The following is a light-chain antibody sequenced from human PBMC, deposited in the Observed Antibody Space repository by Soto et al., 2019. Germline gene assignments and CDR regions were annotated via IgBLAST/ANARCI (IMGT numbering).Light chain of an antibody. J-gene: IGKJ3*01. V-gene: IGKV1-8*01. CDR1: QGISSY. Sequence: AIRMTQSPSSLSASTGDRVTITCRASQGISSYLAWYQQKPGKAPKLLIYAASTLQSGVPSRFSGSGSGTDFTLTISCLQSEDFATYYCQQYYSYPGGITFGSGTKVDIK. CDR3: QQYYSYPGGIT. CDR2: AAS.